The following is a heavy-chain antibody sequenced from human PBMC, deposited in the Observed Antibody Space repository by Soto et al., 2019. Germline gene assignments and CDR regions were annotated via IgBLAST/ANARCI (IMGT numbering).Heavy chain of an antibody. CDR1: ILSFSRYA. CDR3: AKEMTSGYYLFDY. CDR2: FSGSGGST. Sequence: GESPNLSCPASILSFSRYAMSWFRQAPGMGLEWLSTFSGSGGSTYYPDSVKGRFTISRDNSKNTVYLQMNSLRAEDAAVYYCAKEMTSGYYLFDYWGQGTLVTVSS. J-gene: IGHJ4*02. V-gene: IGHV3-23*01. D-gene: IGHD3-22*01.